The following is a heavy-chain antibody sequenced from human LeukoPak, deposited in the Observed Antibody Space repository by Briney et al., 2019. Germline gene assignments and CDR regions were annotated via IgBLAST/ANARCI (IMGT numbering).Heavy chain of an antibody. CDR1: GFTFSSYG. D-gene: IGHD2-2*01. CDR2: ISYDGSNK. CDR3: AKEPASLRYYMDV. Sequence: PGGSLRLSCAASGFTFSSYGMHWVRQAPGKGLEWVAVISYDGSNKYYADSVKGRFTISRDNSKNTLYLQMNSLRAEDTAVYYCAKEPASLRYYMDVWGKGTTVTVSS. V-gene: IGHV3-30*18. J-gene: IGHJ6*03.